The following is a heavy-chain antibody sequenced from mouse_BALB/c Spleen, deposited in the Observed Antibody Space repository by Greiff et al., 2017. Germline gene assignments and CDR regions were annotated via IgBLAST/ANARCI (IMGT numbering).Heavy chain of an antibody. J-gene: IGHJ1*01. CDR1: GYSITSGYS. CDR3: ARSYGNYPYWYFDV. V-gene: IGHV3-1*02. CDR2: IHYSGST. D-gene: IGHD2-10*02. Sequence: VQLQQSGPDLVKPSQSLSLTCTVTGYSITSGYSWHWIRQFPGNKLEWMGYIHYSGSTYYNPSLKSRISITRDTSKNQFFLQLNSVTSEDTATYYCARSYGNYPYWYFDVWGAGTTVTVSS.